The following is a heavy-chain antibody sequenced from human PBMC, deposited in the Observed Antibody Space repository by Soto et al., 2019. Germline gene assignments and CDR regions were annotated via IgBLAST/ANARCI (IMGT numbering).Heavy chain of an antibody. CDR3: ARALTGVRGAPSVDYYYGMDV. D-gene: IGHD3-10*01. Sequence: ASVKVSCKASGYTFTGYYMHWVRQAPGQGLEWMGWINPNSGGTNYAQKFQGWVTMTRETSISTAYMELSRLRSDDTAVYYCARALTGVRGAPSVDYYYGMDVWGQGTTVTVSS. J-gene: IGHJ6*02. CDR1: GYTFTGYY. CDR2: INPNSGGT. V-gene: IGHV1-2*04.